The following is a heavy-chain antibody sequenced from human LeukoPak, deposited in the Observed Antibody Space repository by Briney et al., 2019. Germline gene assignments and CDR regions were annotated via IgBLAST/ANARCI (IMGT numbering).Heavy chain of an antibody. CDR3: AKTFGTIDPFEY. V-gene: IGHV3-7*01. CDR2: IKQGGSEK. Sequence: GGSLRLSCAASGFTFSSYWMSWVRQAPGKGLEWVANIKQGGSEKYYVDSVKGRFTISRDNAKNSLYLQMNSLRAEDTAVYYCAKTFGTIDPFEYWGQGTLVTVSS. CDR1: GFTFSSYW. J-gene: IGHJ4*02. D-gene: IGHD2-2*01.